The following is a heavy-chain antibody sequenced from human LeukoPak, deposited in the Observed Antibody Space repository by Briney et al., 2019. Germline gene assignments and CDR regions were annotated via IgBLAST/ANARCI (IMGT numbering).Heavy chain of an antibody. CDR3: ARLNIAAADRDAFDI. CDR1: GYTFTGYY. J-gene: IGHJ3*02. D-gene: IGHD6-13*01. CDR2: INPNSGGT. Sequence: GASVKVSCKASGYTFTGYYMHWVRQAPGQGLEWMGRINPNSGGTNYAQKFQGRVTMTRDTSISTAYMELSRLRSDDTAVYYCARLNIAAADRDAFDIWGQGTMVTVSS. V-gene: IGHV1-2*06.